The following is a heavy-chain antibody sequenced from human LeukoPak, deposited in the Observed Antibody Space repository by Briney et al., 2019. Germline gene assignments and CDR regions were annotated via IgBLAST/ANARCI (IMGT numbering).Heavy chain of an antibody. V-gene: IGHV3-33*01. CDR3: ARDDQGY. Sequence: GGSLRLSCAAAGFAFSSYGMHWVRQAPGKGLEWVAVIWYDGSNKYYADSVKGRFNISRDNSKNTLYLQMNSLRAEDTAVYYCARDDQGYWGQGTLVTVSS. CDR1: GFAFSSYG. J-gene: IGHJ4*02. CDR2: IWYDGSNK.